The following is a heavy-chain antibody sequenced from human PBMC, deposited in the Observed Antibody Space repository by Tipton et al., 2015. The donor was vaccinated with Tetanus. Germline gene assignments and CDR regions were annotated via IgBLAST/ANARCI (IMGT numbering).Heavy chain of an antibody. J-gene: IGHJ4*02. CDR2: ISAYNGNT. CDR3: AREPPPIYSGSYGGDY. V-gene: IGHV1-18*01. CDR1: GYTFTSYG. D-gene: IGHD1-26*01. Sequence: QSGPEVKKPGASVKVSCKASGYTFTSYGISWVRQAPGQGLEWMGWISAYNGNTNYAQKLQGRVTMTTDTSTSTAYMELRSLRSDDAAVYYCAREPPPIYSGSYGGDYWGQGTLVTVSS.